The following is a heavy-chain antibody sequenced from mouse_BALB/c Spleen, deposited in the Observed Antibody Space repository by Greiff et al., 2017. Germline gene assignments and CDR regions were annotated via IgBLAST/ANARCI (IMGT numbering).Heavy chain of an antibody. J-gene: IGHJ2*01. CDR1: GYAFTSYN. Sequence: LVESGPELVKPGASVKVSCKASGYAFTSYNMYWVKQSHGKSLEWIGYIDPYNGGTSYNQKFKGKATLTVDKSSSTAYMHLNSLTSEDSAVYYCARFTTVVAPHFDYWGQGTTLTVSS. D-gene: IGHD1-1*01. CDR3: ARFTTVVAPHFDY. V-gene: IGHV1S135*01. CDR2: IDPYNGGT.